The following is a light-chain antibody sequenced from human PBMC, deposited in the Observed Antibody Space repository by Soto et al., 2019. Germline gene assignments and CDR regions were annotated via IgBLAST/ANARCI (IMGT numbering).Light chain of an antibody. V-gene: IGKV3-20*01. CDR1: QTVRNNY. Sequence: EFVLTQSPGTLSLSPGERATLSCRASQTVRNNYLAWYQQKPGQAPRLLIYDASSRATGIPDRFSGGGSGTDFTLPIRRLEPEDFAVYYCQQFSSYPLTFGGGNKVDI. CDR3: QQFSSYPLT. J-gene: IGKJ4*01. CDR2: DAS.